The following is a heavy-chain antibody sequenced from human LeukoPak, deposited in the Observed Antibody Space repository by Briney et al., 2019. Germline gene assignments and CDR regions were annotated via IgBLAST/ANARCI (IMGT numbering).Heavy chain of an antibody. V-gene: IGHV4-59*01. CDR3: ARSGSYYYDSSGSFFDY. CDR1: GGSISSYY. D-gene: IGHD3-22*01. Sequence: SETLSLTCTVSGGSISSYYWSWIRQPPGKGLEWIGYIYYSGSTNYNPFLKSRVTISVDTSKNQFSLKLSSVTAADTAVYYCARSGSYYYDSSGSFFDYWGQGTLVTVSS. J-gene: IGHJ4*02. CDR2: IYYSGST.